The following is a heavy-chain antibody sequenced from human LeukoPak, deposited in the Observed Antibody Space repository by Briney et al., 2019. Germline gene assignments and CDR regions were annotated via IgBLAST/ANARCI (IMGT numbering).Heavy chain of an antibody. CDR3: ARGRRDYGDCPSFDY. V-gene: IGHV4-34*01. CDR1: GEHFSGYY. J-gene: IGHJ4*02. Sequence: PSETLSLTCTVYGEHFSGYYWSWLRQPPGKGLEWFGEINHSVSTNYNQSLRSRVTISVDTSKSQFSLKLSSVTAADTAVYFCARGRRDYGDCPSFDYWGKGTLVTVSS. CDR2: INHSVST. D-gene: IGHD4-17*01.